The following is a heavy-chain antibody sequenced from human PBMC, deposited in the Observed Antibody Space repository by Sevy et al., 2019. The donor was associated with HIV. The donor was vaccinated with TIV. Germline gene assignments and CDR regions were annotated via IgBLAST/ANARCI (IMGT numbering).Heavy chain of an antibody. V-gene: IGHV4-59*01. D-gene: IGHD6-13*01. CDR3: ARGGPNQQQLDYFDY. J-gene: IGHJ4*02. CDR1: GVTISPYY. Sequence: SETLSLTCTVSGVTISPYYLAWVRQPPGKGLECMAFSGNTNYNPSLKTPVTTSVDTSKNQFSLKLSSVTAADTAIYYCARGGPNQQQLDYFDYWGQGTLVTVSS. CDR2: SGNT.